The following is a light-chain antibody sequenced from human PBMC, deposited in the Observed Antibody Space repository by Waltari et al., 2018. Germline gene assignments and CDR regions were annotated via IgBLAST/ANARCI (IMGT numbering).Light chain of an antibody. CDR1: SSNIGAGYD. CDR3: QSYDTSLSGSI. J-gene: IGLJ2*01. V-gene: IGLV1-40*01. Sequence: QSVLTQPPSVSGAPGQRVTISCTGSSSNIGAGYDIHWYQQYPGAAPKVLIYNNNNRPAWVPDRFSGSKSGTAASLAITGLQAEDEADYYCQSYDTSLSGSIFGGGTKLTVL. CDR2: NNN.